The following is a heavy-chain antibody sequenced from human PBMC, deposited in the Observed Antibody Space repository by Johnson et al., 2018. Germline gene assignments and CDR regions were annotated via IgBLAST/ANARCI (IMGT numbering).Heavy chain of an antibody. CDR2: ISDTGGST. CDR3: ASSSDYGDYNFQH. J-gene: IGHJ1*01. CDR1: GFTFSSYA. V-gene: IGHV3-23*04. D-gene: IGHD4-17*01. Sequence: VQLVESGGGLVQPGGSLRLSCAASGFTFSSYAMSWVRQAPGKGLEWVSGISDTGGSTSYADSVKGRFTIARDNPNNTLYLQMRSLRAEDTAVDYCASSSDYGDYNFQHWGQGTLVTVSS.